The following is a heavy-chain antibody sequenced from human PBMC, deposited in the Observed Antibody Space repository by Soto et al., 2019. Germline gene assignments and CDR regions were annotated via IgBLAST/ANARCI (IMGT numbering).Heavy chain of an antibody. Sequence: QVQLQESCPGLVKPSETLSLTCTVSGGSISSYYWSWIRQPPGKGLEWIGYIYYSGSTNYNPSLKSRVTISVDTSKNQFSLKLSSVTAADTAVYYCASRSGSLDYWGQGTLVTVSS. CDR3: ASRSGSLDY. V-gene: IGHV4-59*01. D-gene: IGHD3-10*01. J-gene: IGHJ4*02. CDR2: IYYSGST. CDR1: GGSISSYY.